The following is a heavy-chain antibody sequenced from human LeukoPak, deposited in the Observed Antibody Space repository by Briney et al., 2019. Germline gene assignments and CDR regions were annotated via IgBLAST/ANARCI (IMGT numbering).Heavy chain of an antibody. J-gene: IGHJ4*02. D-gene: IGHD3-3*01. V-gene: IGHV1-69*01. CDR2: IIPIFGTA. CDR1: GGTFSSYA. CDR3: AKGYDFWSGYYGGYFDY. Sequence: SVKVSCKASGGTFSSYAISWVRQAPGQGLEWMGGIIPIFGTANYAQKFQGRVTITADESTSTAYMELSSLRSEDTAVYYCAKGYDFWSGYYGGYFDYWGQGALVTVSS.